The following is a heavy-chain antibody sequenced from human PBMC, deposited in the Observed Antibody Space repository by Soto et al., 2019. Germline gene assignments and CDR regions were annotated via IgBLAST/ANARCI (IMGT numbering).Heavy chain of an antibody. CDR2: ISGSGGST. CDR3: AKVGVTTSSAYYYGMDV. V-gene: IGHV3-23*01. D-gene: IGHD4-4*01. J-gene: IGHJ6*02. Sequence: GGSLRLSCAASGFTFSSYAMSWVRQAPGKGLEGVSAISGSGGSTYYADSVKGRFTISRDNSKNTLYLQMNSLRAEDTAVYYCAKVGVTTSSAYYYGMDVWGQGTTVTVSS. CDR1: GFTFSSYA.